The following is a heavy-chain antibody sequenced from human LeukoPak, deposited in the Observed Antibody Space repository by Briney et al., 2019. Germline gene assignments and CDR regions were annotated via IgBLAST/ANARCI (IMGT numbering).Heavy chain of an antibody. Sequence: GASVKVSCKVSGYTLTELSMHWVRQAPGKGLEWMGGFDPEDGETIYAQKFQGRVTMTEDTSTDTAYMELSSLRSEDTAVYYRATSSMIVVVLDYWGQGTLVTVSS. CDR2: FDPEDGET. J-gene: IGHJ4*02. CDR1: GYTLTELS. CDR3: ATSSMIVVVLDY. D-gene: IGHD3-22*01. V-gene: IGHV1-24*01.